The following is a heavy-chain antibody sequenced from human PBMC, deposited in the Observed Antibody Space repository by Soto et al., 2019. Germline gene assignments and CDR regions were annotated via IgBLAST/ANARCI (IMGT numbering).Heavy chain of an antibody. J-gene: IGHJ6*02. Sequence: QVQLVESGGGVVQPGRSLRLSCAASGFSFIAYAMHWVRQAPGKGLEWVAVVSYDGSDKYYADSVQGRFTISRDNSKNALYLQMNSLRAEDTAVYYCARGLTGYSGYGMDVWGQGTTVIVSS. CDR1: GFSFIAYA. CDR2: VSYDGSDK. V-gene: IGHV3-30-3*01. CDR3: ARGLTGYSGYGMDV. D-gene: IGHD5-12*01.